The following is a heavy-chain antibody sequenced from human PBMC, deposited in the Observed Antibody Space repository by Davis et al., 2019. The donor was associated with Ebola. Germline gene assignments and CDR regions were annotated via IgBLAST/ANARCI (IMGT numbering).Heavy chain of an antibody. J-gene: IGHJ4*02. Sequence: ASVKVSCKASGGTFSSYAISWVRQAPGQGLEWMGWISAYNGNTNYAQKFQGRVTMTRNTSISTAYMELSSLRSEDTAVYYCARGIQPPRIAARPLDYWGQGTLVTVSS. V-gene: IGHV1-8*02. CDR3: ARGIQPPRIAARPLDY. D-gene: IGHD6-6*01. CDR1: GGTFSSYA. CDR2: ISAYNGNT.